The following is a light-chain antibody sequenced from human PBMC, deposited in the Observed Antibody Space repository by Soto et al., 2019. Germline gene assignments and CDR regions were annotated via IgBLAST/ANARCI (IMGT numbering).Light chain of an antibody. Sequence: QSVLTQPPSVSASPGQKVTISCSGTSANIGSNYVSWYQHLPGTAPKLVIYDSVRRPSEIPDRFSGSKSGNSATLDITGLQAGDEADYYCGACDGSLSVVLFGGGTKLTVL. CDR3: GACDGSLSVVL. V-gene: IGLV1-51*01. J-gene: IGLJ2*01. CDR1: SANIGSNY. CDR2: DSV.